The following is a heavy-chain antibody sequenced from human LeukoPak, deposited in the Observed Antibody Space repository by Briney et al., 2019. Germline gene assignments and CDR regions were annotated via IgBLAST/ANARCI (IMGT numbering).Heavy chain of an antibody. CDR2: INPSGGST. Sequence: ASVKVSCEASGYTFTSYYMHWVRQAPGQGLEWMGIINPSGGSTSYAQKFQGRVTMTRDMSTSTDYMELSSLRSEDTAVYYCARDNSVEDTAWWFDPWGQGALVTVSS. D-gene: IGHD4-23*01. V-gene: IGHV1-46*01. CDR3: ARDNSVEDTAWWFDP. CDR1: GYTFTSYY. J-gene: IGHJ5*02.